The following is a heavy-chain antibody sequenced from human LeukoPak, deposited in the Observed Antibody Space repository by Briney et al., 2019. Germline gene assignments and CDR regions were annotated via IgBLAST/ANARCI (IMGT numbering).Heavy chain of an antibody. CDR1: GFTFDDYA. CDR2: ISWNSGSI. Sequence: PGRSLRLSCAASGFTFDDYAMHWVRQAPGKGLEWVSGISWNSGSIGYADSVKGRFTISRDNAKNSLYLQMNSLRAEDTALYYCAKDPRVTLGGYFDYLGQGTLVTVSS. J-gene: IGHJ4*02. CDR3: AKDPRVTLGGYFDY. V-gene: IGHV3-9*01. D-gene: IGHD3-16*01.